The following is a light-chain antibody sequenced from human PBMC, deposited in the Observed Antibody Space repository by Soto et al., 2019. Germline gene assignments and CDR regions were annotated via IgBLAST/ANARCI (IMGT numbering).Light chain of an antibody. CDR3: QQYNNWPPWT. CDR2: GAS. Sequence: EIVMTQSPATLSVSPGERATLSCRASKSVSSNLAWSQQKPGQAPRLLIYGASPRATGIPARFSGSGSGTELTLTISSLQSEDFAVYYCQQYNNWPPWTFGQGNKVEIK. J-gene: IGKJ1*01. V-gene: IGKV3-15*01. CDR1: KSVSSN.